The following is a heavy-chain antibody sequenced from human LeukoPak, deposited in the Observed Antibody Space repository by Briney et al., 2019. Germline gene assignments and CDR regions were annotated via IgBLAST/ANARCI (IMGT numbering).Heavy chain of an antibody. V-gene: IGHV3-23*01. CDR2: ISGSGGST. D-gene: IGHD3-22*01. J-gene: IGHJ4*02. Sequence: GGSLRLSCAASGFTFSSYAMSWVRQAPGKGLEWVSAISGSGGSTYYADSVKGRFTISRDNSKNTLYLQMNSLRAEDTAVYYCARETYQDYYDSSGYYYPSPFDYWGQGTLVTVSS. CDR1: GFTFSSYA. CDR3: ARETYQDYYDSSGYYYPSPFDY.